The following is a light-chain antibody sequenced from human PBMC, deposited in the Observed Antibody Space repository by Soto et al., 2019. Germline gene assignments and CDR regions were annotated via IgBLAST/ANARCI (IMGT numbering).Light chain of an antibody. CDR2: DND. J-gene: IGLJ2*01. Sequence: QSVLTQPPSVSAAPGQTVTISCSGNSSNIGSHYVSWYQQFPATAPRLLVYDNDKRPSGIPDRFSGSKSGTSATLDITGLQTGDEADYYCGTWDNSLSAGQVFGGGTKVTVL. V-gene: IGLV1-51*01. CDR3: GTWDNSLSAGQV. CDR1: SSNIGSHY.